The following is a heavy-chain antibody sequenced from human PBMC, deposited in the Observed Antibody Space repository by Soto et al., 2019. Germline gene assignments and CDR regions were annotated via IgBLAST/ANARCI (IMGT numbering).Heavy chain of an antibody. V-gene: IGHV4-31*03. CDR3: ARESPLELAYYFVF. J-gene: IGHJ4*02. D-gene: IGHD3-16*01. Sequence: QVQLHESGPGLVKPSQTLSLTCTVSGGSINSGGYYWTWIRQHPGKGLEWIGYIFYSRTTSYNPSLNSRVTISGDTSKNHFSLTLRSVTAADSAVYYCARESPLELAYYFVFWGQRPPVTGSS. CDR2: IFYSRTT. CDR1: GGSINSGGYY.